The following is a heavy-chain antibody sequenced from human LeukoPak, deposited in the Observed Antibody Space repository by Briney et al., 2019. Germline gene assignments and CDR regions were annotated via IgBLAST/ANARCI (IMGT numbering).Heavy chain of an antibody. V-gene: IGHV3-21*01. CDR1: GLTFSSHW. D-gene: IGHD2-21*02. J-gene: IGHJ4*02. CDR2: ISSSSSYI. Sequence: GFLRLSCAASGLTFSSHWMHWVRQAPGKGLEWVSSISSSSSYIYYADSVKGRFTISRDNAKNSLYLQMNSLRAEDTAVYYCARQSGGDYGYWGQGTLVTVSS. CDR3: ARQSGGDYGY.